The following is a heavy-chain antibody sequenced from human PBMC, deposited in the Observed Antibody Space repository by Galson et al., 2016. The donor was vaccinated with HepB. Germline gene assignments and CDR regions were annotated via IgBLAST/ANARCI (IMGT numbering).Heavy chain of an antibody. V-gene: IGHV4-59*01. CDR3: ARDDSGGWYGFHYGMDV. CDR1: GASISGYY. CDR2: IYYSGRT. J-gene: IGHJ6*02. D-gene: IGHD6-19*01. Sequence: LSLTCTVSGASISGYYLSWIRQPPGKGLEWIGYIYYSGRTNYNPSLKSRVTIPVDTSKNQFSLKLSSVTAADTAVYYCARDDSGGWYGFHYGMDVWGQGTTVTVSS.